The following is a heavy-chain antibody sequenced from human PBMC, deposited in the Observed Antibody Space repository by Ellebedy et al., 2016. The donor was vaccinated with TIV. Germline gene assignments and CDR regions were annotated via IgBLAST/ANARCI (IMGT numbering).Heavy chain of an antibody. D-gene: IGHD2-15*01. J-gene: IGHJ2*01. CDR2: IHNSGRT. Sequence: SETLSLTXTVSGGSISTYYWSWIRQSPGKGLEYIGYIHNSGRTNYSPSLSGRVTMSIDMSQHQFSLKLTSVTAADTAVYFCAKLRCSGGSCYSWAYDVWGRGTLVAVSS. V-gene: IGHV4-59*01. CDR1: GGSISTYY. CDR3: AKLRCSGGSCYSWAYDV.